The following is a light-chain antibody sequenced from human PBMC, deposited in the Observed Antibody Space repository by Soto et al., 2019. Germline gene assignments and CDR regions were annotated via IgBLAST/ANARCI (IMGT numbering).Light chain of an antibody. J-gene: IGLJ1*01. V-gene: IGLV1-44*01. CDR3: AAWDDSLNGLV. Sequence: QAVVTQPPSASGTPGQGVTISCSGSSSNIGSNTVNWYQQLPGTAPKLLIYNNNQRPSGVPDRFSGSKSGTSASLAISGLQSGDEADYYCAAWDDSLNGLVFGTGTKVTVL. CDR1: SSNIGSNT. CDR2: NNN.